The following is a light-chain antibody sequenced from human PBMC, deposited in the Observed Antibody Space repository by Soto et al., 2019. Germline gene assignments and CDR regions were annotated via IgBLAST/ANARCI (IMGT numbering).Light chain of an antibody. Sequence: QSVLTQPPSVSGAPGQRVTISCTGSSSNIGAGYDVHWYQQLPGTAPKLLIYGNSNRPSGVPDRFSGSKSDTSASLAITGLQAEDEADYYCQSYDSSLSGFYVFETGTKLTVL. CDR2: GNS. CDR3: QSYDSSLSGFYV. J-gene: IGLJ1*01. CDR1: SSNIGAGYD. V-gene: IGLV1-40*01.